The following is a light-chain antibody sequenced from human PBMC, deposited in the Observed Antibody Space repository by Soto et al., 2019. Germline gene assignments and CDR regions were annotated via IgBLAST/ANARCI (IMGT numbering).Light chain of an antibody. CDR2: EDN. V-gene: IGLV2-23*01. Sequence: QSALTQPASVSGSPGQSITISCTGTSSDVGSYNLVSWYQQHPGKAPKLIIYEDNKRPSGVSNRFSGSKSDNTASLTISGLQAEDEAEYHCCSCAVGRTLVFGGGTQLTVL. CDR3: CSCAVGRTLV. CDR1: SSDVGSYNL. J-gene: IGLJ3*02.